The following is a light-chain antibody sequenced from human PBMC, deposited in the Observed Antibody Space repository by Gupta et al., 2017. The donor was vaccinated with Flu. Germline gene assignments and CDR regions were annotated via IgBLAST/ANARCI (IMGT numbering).Light chain of an antibody. J-gene: IGKJ1*01. CDR1: QDISNY. V-gene: IGKV1-6*02. CDR2: DAS. CDR3: QQEYSYPST. Sequence: PTSLSAASGDRVTITCRRSQDISNYLEWYQQKPGEAPKLLIYDASTRERGVPSRFSGSSSCTDFTLIIISRQPDDFATYYCQQEYSYPSTFGQGTKVEIK.